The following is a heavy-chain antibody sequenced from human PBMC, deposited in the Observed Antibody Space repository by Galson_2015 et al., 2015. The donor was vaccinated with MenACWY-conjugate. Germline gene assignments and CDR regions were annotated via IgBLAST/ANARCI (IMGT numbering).Heavy chain of an antibody. D-gene: IGHD3-9*01. V-gene: IGHV1-18*01. CDR2: ISAYNGNT. CDR1: GYAFTMFG. CDR3: ARDLGEDITIFFDY. J-gene: IGHJ4*02. Sequence: SVKVSCKASGYAFTMFGISWVRQAPGQGLEWMGWISAYNGNTNHAQKFQGRVTMTTDTSTSTAYMELRSLRSDDTAVYYCARDLGEDITIFFDYWGQGTLVTVSS.